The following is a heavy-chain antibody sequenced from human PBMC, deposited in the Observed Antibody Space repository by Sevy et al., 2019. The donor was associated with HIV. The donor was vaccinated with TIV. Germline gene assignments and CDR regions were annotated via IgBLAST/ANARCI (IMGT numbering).Heavy chain of an antibody. V-gene: IGHV3-30*02. CDR3: AKNTAAAGAGGFDY. CDR2: IRYDGTEK. CDR1: RFTFSYFG. D-gene: IGHD6-13*01. Sequence: GGSLRLSCTASRFTFSYFGMHWVRQTPGKGLEWVAFIRYDGTEKYYADSVKGRFTISRDNSKNTVSLQMSSLRPEDTAVYYCAKNTAAAGAGGFDYWGQVTLVTVSS. J-gene: IGHJ4*02.